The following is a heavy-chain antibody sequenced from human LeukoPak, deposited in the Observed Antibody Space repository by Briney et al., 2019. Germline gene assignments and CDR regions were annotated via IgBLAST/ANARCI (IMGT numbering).Heavy chain of an antibody. J-gene: IGHJ4*02. V-gene: IGHV3-53*01. Sequence: GGSLRLSCAASGFTVSNTYMSWVRQAPGKGLEWVSIIYSGGGTRYADSVKGRFTISRDNSRNTLYLQINSLRAEDTALYYCARDNYDSSGFTGGQGPLVTVSS. CDR1: GFTVSNTY. CDR2: IYSGGGT. D-gene: IGHD3-22*01. CDR3: ARDNYDSSGFT.